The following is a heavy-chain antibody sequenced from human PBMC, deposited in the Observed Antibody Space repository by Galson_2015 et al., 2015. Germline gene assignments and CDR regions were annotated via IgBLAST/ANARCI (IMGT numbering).Heavy chain of an antibody. J-gene: IGHJ6*02. V-gene: IGHV3-53*01. D-gene: IGHD6-19*01. CDR3: ARVAGQLPYYYGMDL. CDR2: IYSETTT. Sequence: SLRLSCAASGFSVNSDYISWVRQAPGKGLEWVSIIYSETTTYYADSVMGRFTISRDNSRKTVHLQMDRLRGDDTAVYYCARVAGQLPYYYGMDLWGQGTTVIVSS. CDR1: GFSVNSDY.